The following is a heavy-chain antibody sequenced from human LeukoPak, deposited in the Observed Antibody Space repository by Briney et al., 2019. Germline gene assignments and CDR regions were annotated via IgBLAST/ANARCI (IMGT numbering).Heavy chain of an antibody. J-gene: IGHJ4*02. Sequence: PSGTQSLTCGVSGGSISGTNWWSWVRQPPGQGLEWIGEISLAGQTNFNPSLNGRVTMSLDKSSNQLSLHLTSVTAADTATYFRSRASGPFCPFGYWGQGTLVIVSS. D-gene: IGHD1-26*01. CDR1: GGSISGTNW. CDR2: ISLAGQT. V-gene: IGHV4-4*02. CDR3: SRASGPFCPFGY.